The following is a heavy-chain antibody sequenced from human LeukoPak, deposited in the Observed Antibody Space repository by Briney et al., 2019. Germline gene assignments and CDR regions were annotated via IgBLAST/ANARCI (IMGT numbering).Heavy chain of an antibody. CDR2: IYYSGST. J-gene: IGHJ4*02. Sequence: XIRQXXGXGLEWIGYIYYSGSTNYNPSLKSRVTISVDTSKNQFSLKLSSVTAADTAEYYCASSGDGRENGFDYWGQGTLVTVSS. CDR3: ASSGDGRENGFDY. V-gene: IGHV4-59*01. D-gene: IGHD2-21*02.